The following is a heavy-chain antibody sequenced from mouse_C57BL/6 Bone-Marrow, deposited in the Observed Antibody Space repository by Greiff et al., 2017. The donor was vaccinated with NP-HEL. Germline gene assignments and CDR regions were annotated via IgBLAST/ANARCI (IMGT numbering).Heavy chain of an antibody. CDR3: VRQTTVEAWFAY. Sequence: EVHLVESGGGLVQPKGSLKLSCAASGFSFNTYAMNWVRQAPGKGLEWVARIRSKSNNYATYYADSVKDRFTISRDDSESMLYLQMNNLKTEDTAMYYCVRQTTVEAWFAYWGQGTLVTVSA. V-gene: IGHV10-1*01. J-gene: IGHJ3*01. D-gene: IGHD1-1*01. CDR2: IRSKSNNYAT. CDR1: GFSFNTYA.